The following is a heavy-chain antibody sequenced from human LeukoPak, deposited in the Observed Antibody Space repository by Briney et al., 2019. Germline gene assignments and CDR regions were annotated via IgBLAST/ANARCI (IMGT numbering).Heavy chain of an antibody. J-gene: IGHJ1*01. V-gene: IGHV3-23*01. D-gene: IGHD5-12*01. Sequence: GGSLRLSCAASGFTFSGYAMCWVRQAPGRGLEWVSGIGCSWDNTHHADSLKGRFTISRDNSKHTVYLQMNSLRVEDTAVYYCAKVTSMSGYGPLEHWGEGTLVTVSS. CDR1: GFTFSGYA. CDR3: AKVTSMSGYGPLEH. CDR2: IGCSWDNT.